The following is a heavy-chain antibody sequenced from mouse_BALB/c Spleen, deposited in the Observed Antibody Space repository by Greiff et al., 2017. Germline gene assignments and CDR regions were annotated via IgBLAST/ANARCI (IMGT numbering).Heavy chain of an antibody. CDR2: ISSGSSTI. V-gene: IGHV5-17*02. J-gene: IGHJ2*01. Sequence: DVMLVESGGGLVQPGGSRKLSCAASGFTFSSFGMHWVRQAPEKGLEWVAYISSGSSTIYYADTVKGRFTISRDNPKNTLFLQMTSLRSEDTAMYYCARDDYPYYFDYWGQGTTLTVSS. CDR3: ARDDYPYYFDY. CDR1: GFTFSSFG. D-gene: IGHD2-4*01.